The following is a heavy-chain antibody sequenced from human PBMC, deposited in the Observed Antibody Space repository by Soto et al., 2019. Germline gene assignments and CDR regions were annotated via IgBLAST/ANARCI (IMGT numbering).Heavy chain of an antibody. V-gene: IGHV1-46*01. D-gene: IGHD6-13*01. CDR3: ARSGDIAAAAFDI. J-gene: IGHJ3*02. CDR1: GYTFTSYY. Sequence: GASVKVSCKASGYTFTSYYMHWVRQAPGQGLEWIGIINPSGGSTSYAQKFQGRVTMTRDTSTSTVYMELSSLRSADTAVYYCARSGDIAAAAFDIWGQGTMVTVSS. CDR2: INPSGGST.